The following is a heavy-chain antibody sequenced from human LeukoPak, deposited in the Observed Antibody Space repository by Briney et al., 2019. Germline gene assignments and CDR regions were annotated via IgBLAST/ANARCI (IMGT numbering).Heavy chain of an antibody. V-gene: IGHV1-3*01. CDR2: INAGNGNT. J-gene: IGHJ4*02. Sequence: ASVKVSCKASGYTFTSYAMQWVRQAPGQRLEWMGWINAGNGNTKYSQKFQGRVTITRDTSASTAYMELSSLRSEDTAVYYCARGLAFGVVVADWNYWGQGTLVTVSS. CDR3: ARGLAFGVVVADWNY. CDR1: GYTFTSYA. D-gene: IGHD2-15*01.